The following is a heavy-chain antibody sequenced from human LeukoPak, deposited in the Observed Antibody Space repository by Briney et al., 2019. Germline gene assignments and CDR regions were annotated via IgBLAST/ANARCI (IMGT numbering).Heavy chain of an antibody. D-gene: IGHD2-15*01. CDR2: ISYSAYT. Sequence: SETLSLTCTVSGGSISSGDYYWRWIRQPPGKGLEWIGYISYSAYTYYNPSLKSRVTISVDTSKNQFSLRLSSVTAADTAVYYCASTYCSGGSCYLWSFDYWGQGTLVTVSS. CDR1: GGSISSGDYY. CDR3: ASTYCSGGSCYLWSFDY. V-gene: IGHV4-30-4*02. J-gene: IGHJ4*02.